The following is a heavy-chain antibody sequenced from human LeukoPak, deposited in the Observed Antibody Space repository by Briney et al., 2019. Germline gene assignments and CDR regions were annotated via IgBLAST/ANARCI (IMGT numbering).Heavy chain of an antibody. CDR3: ASSTTGGFDY. CDR1: GFTVSNYD. Sequence: GGSLRLSCVASGFTVSNYDMHWVRQAPGKGLEWVAIISSDQTNKNYADSVKGRFTISRDNSKNTLYLQMNSLRAEDTAVYYCASSTTGGFDYWGQGTLVTVSS. J-gene: IGHJ4*02. V-gene: IGHV3-30-3*01. D-gene: IGHD1-14*01. CDR2: ISSDQTNK.